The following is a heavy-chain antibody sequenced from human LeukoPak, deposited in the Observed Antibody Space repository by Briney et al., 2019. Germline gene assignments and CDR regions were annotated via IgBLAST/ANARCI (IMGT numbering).Heavy chain of an antibody. CDR3: ARGRRLVLTGYYPPRGGNWFDP. V-gene: IGHV4-31*03. CDR1: GGSISSGGYY. D-gene: IGHD3-9*01. Sequence: SETLSLTCTVSGGSISSGGYYWSWIRQHPGKGLEWIGYIYYSGSTYYNPSLKSRVTISVDTSKNQFSLKLSSVTAADTAVYYCARGRRLVLTGYYPPRGGNWFDPWGQGTLVTVSS. CDR2: IYYSGST. J-gene: IGHJ5*02.